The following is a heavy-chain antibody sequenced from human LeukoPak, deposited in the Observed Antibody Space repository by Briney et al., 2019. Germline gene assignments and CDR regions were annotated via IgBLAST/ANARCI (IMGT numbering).Heavy chain of an antibody. CDR2: INTGGGT. J-gene: IGHJ3*02. CDR1: GFTFSNYG. CDR3: ARGLDSVTWGPFDI. Sequence: GGSLRLSCAASGFTFSNYGMHWVRQAPGKGLEWVSAINTGGGTSSADSVKGRFTISRDNSESTLYLQMSSLRAEDTAVYYCARGLDSVTWGPFDIWGQGTVVTVSS. D-gene: IGHD2-2*03. V-gene: IGHV3-NL1*01.